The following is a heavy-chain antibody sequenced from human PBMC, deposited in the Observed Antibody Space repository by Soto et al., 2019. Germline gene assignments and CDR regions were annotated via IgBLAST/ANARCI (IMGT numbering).Heavy chain of an antibody. V-gene: IGHV4-4*02. Sequence: ASETLSLTCAVSGDSISSDKWWSWVRQPPGKGLEWIGEVYHSGNTNYNPSLKSRVIISVDKSKNQFSLKLSSVTDADTAVYYCARDYIIAAAGTGYYYYGMDVWGQGTTVTVSS. CDR3: ARDYIIAAAGTGYYYYGMDV. D-gene: IGHD6-13*01. CDR2: VYHSGNT. CDR1: GDSISSDKW. J-gene: IGHJ6*02.